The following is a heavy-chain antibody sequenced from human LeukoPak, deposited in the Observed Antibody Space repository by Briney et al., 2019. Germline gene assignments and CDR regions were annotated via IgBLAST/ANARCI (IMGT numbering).Heavy chain of an antibody. D-gene: IGHD3-10*01. CDR3: ATLVGYNWFDP. J-gene: IGHJ5*02. CDR1: GGSISSYY. Sequence: PSETLSLTCTVSGGSISSYYWSWIRQPLGKGLEWIGYIYYSGSTNYNPSLKSRVTISVDTSKNQFSLKLSSVTAADTAVYYCATLVGYNWFDPWGQGTLVTVSS. CDR2: IYYSGST. V-gene: IGHV4-59*01.